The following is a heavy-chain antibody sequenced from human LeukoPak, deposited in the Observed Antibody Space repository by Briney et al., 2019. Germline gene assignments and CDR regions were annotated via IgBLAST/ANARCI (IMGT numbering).Heavy chain of an antibody. CDR1: GFTFSSYA. V-gene: IGHV3-23*01. CDR2: IRGSGGNT. CDR3: AKGWTFLDP. Sequence: GGSLRLSCAAAGFTFSSYAMTWVRQAPGKGLEWVSGIRGSGGNTDYADSVKGRFTISRDSSKNTLSLQMNSLRAEDTAVYYCAKGWTFLDPWGQGTLVTVSS. D-gene: IGHD2-15*01. J-gene: IGHJ5*02.